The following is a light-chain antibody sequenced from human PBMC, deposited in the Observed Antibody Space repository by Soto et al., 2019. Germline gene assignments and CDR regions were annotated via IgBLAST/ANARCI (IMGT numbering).Light chain of an antibody. Sequence: QSVLTQPPSASGTPGQRGTISCSGSVSSIGTNTVNWYRQLPGTAPKLLIYGNNQRPSGVPDRFSGSKSGTSASLGISGLQSEDEADYYCAAWDGSLNNVLFGGGTKLTVL. CDR1: VSSIGTNT. CDR3: AAWDGSLNNVL. J-gene: IGLJ2*01. CDR2: GNN. V-gene: IGLV1-44*01.